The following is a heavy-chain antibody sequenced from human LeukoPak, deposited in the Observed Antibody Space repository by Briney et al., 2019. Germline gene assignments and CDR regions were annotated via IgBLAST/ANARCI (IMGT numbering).Heavy chain of an antibody. CDR1: GFTFGDFA. D-gene: IGHD4-17*01. Sequence: PGRSLRLSCTASGFTFGDFAMSWVRQAPGKGLEWVGFIRTKPSGGTSDYAASVKGRFTISRDDSKSIAYLQMNSLNTEDTAVYYCTRDLHGDDAFDIWGQGTMVIVSS. V-gene: IGHV3-49*04. CDR3: TRDLHGDDAFDI. J-gene: IGHJ3*02. CDR2: IRTKPSGGTS.